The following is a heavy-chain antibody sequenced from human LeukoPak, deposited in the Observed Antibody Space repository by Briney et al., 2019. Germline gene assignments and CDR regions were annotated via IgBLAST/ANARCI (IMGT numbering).Heavy chain of an antibody. V-gene: IGHV3-30-3*01. D-gene: IGHD4-17*01. CDR2: ISYDGSNK. CDR3: AKGYGRYGDYG. CDR1: GFTFSSYA. Sequence: GGSLRLSCAASGFTFSSYAMHWVRQAPGKGLEWVAVISYDGSNKYYADSVKGRFTISRDNSKNTLYLQMNSLRAEDTAVYYCAKGYGRYGDYGGGQGTLVTVSS. J-gene: IGHJ4*02.